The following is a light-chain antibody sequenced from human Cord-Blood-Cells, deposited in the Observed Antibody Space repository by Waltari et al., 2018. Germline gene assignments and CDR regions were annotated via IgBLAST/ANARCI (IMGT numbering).Light chain of an antibody. J-gene: IGKJ2*03. Sequence: IPHPPPPLSVFSGEGAPPPSGPSQSVSSNLAWYQQKPGKPPSPLIYGASTRTTGTPARFSGSGSGTEVTLTISSLQSEDFAVYYCQQHNNWPPGGDLGSFGQGTKLEIK. CDR2: GAS. CDR3: QQHNNWPPGGDLGS. V-gene: IGKV3-15*01. CDR1: QSVSSN.